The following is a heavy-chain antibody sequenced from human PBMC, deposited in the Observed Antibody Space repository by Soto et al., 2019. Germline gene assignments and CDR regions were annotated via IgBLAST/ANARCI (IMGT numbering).Heavy chain of an antibody. Sequence: PVVSLRLACESSVFTFIDYHIGWIRQAPVKWLEWISYISGSGVTISYADSVKGRFSISRDNAKNSLFLQMSSLRAEDTAVYYCARDRKKSYYNGLAVRGQGTPVTVSS. J-gene: IGHJ6*02. CDR1: VFTFIDYH. CDR3: ARDRKKSYYNGLAV. V-gene: IGHV3-11*01. CDR2: ISGSGVTI.